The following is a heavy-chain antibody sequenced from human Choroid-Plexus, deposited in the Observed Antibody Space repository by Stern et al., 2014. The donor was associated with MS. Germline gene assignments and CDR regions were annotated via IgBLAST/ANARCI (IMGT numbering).Heavy chain of an antibody. Sequence: QVQLVQSGAELKKPGASVKVSCKASGYTFTNYFIQWVRQAHGQGLEWMGAINPKRGGTSYAQKFQGRVTMSRDTSVNTGYLELAGLTFDDTAVYYCARKRVSVAGILGAEYYAMDVWGQGTSVTVSS. J-gene: IGHJ6*02. V-gene: IGHV1-2*02. CDR3: ARKRVSVAGILGAEYYAMDV. CDR1: GYTFTNYF. CDR2: INPKRGGT. D-gene: IGHD6-19*01.